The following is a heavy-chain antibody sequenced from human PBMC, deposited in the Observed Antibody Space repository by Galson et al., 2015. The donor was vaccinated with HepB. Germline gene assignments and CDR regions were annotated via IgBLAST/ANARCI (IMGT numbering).Heavy chain of an antibody. Sequence: SLRLFCAASGFTFSSYSMNWVRQAPGKGLEWVSYISSSSSTIYYADSVKGRFTISRDNAKNSLYLQMNSLRAEDTAVYYCARGPSPGDYGGKRGNWFDPWGQGTLVTVSS. CDR2: ISSSSSTI. J-gene: IGHJ5*02. CDR3: ARGPSPGDYGGKRGNWFDP. V-gene: IGHV3-48*01. D-gene: IGHD4-23*01. CDR1: GFTFSSYS.